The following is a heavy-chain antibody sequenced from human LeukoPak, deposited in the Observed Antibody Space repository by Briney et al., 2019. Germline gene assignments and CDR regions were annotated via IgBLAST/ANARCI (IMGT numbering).Heavy chain of an antibody. V-gene: IGHV1-18*01. CDR1: GYTFTNHG. CDR2: ISTYNGNT. CDR3: ARGSMSMVRGVIVYYGMDV. Sequence: ASVKVSCKASGYTFTNHGISWVRQAPGQGLEWMGWISTYNGNTNYAQKLQGRVTMTTDTSTSTAYMELRSLRSDDTAVYYCARGSMSMVRGVIVYYGMDVWGQGTRSPSP. D-gene: IGHD3-10*01. J-gene: IGHJ6*02.